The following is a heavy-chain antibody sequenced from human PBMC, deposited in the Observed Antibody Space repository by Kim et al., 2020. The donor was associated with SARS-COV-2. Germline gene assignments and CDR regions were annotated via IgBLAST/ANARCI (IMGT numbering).Heavy chain of an antibody. V-gene: IGHV3-7*04. Sequence: KQEGSEKNYVDSVKGRFTIPRDNAKNSLYLQMSSLRAEDTAVYYCARLFDPWGQGTLVTVSS. J-gene: IGHJ5*02. CDR2: KQEGSEK. CDR3: ARLFDP.